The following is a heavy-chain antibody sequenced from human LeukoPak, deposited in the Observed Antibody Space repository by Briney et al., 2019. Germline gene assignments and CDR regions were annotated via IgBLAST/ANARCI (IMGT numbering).Heavy chain of an antibody. CDR1: GFTFSRYS. CDR2: ISISSNYI. D-gene: IGHD3-22*01. CDR3: ARERQGVGDSSGSPDYYYYMDV. V-gene: IGHV3-21*01. J-gene: IGHJ6*03. Sequence: PGGSLRLSCAASGFTFSRYSMNWVRQAPGMGLEWVSSISISSNYIYYTDSLKVRFTISRDNAKNSLYLQMNSLRAEDTAVYYCARERQGVGDSSGSPDYYYYMDVWGKGTTVTISS.